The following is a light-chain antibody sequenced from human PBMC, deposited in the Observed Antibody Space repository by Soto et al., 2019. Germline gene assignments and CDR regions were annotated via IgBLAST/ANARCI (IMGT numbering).Light chain of an antibody. J-gene: IGKJ4*01. CDR1: QTVSGSY. Sequence: EIVLTQSPGTVSLSPGETASLSFRASQTVSGSYLAWYQQKPGQAPRLLIYGTTCRATGVPDRFSGGGSGTAFTLTIRGLEPEDVALYNCQQYGSSPPTFGGATEGEIK. CDR2: GTT. V-gene: IGKV3-20*01. CDR3: QQYGSSPPT.